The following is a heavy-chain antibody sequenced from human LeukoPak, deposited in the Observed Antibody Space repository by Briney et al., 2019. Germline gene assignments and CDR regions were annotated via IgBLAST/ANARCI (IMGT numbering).Heavy chain of an antibody. Sequence: SETLSLTCTVSGGSISSYYWSWIRQPAGKGLEWIGRIYTSGSTNYNPSLKSRVTISVDTSKNQFSLKLSSVTAADTAVYYCARATMIVVGNWFDHWGQGTLVTVSS. CDR1: GGSISSYY. V-gene: IGHV4-4*07. CDR3: ARATMIVVGNWFDH. CDR2: IYTSGST. J-gene: IGHJ5*02. D-gene: IGHD3-22*01.